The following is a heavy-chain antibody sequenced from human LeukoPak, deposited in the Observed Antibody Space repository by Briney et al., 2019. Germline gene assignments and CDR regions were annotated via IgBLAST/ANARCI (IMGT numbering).Heavy chain of an antibody. CDR2: ISGSSSHT. CDR3: TKEYEKTNRSPQWGFDS. J-gene: IGHJ4*02. D-gene: IGHD6-19*01. CDR1: GFIFSTYA. V-gene: IGHV3-23*01. Sequence: QPGGSLRLSRTASGFIFSTYAMSWVRQAPGKGLEWVSGISGSSSHTEDADSVKGRFIISRDNSKNTLFLQMNSLRAEDTALYYCTKEYEKTNRSPQWGFDSWGQGTLVTVSS.